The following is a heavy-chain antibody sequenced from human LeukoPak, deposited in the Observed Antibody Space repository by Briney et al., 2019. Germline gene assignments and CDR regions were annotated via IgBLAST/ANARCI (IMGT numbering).Heavy chain of an antibody. J-gene: IGHJ4*02. D-gene: IGHD3-3*01. V-gene: IGHV3-7*01. CDR1: GFIFSSYW. CDR3: GRGSRISGY. Sequence: GGSLRLSCEVSGFIFSSYWMSWVRRAPGKGPEWVAHIKQDGSEKDYVDSVKGRFTISRDNGKNSLYLQMNSLRAEDTAVYYCGRGSRISGYWGQGTQVTVSS. CDR2: IKQDGSEK.